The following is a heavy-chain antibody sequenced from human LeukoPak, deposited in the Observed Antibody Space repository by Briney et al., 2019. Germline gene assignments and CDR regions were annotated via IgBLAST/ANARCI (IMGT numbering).Heavy chain of an antibody. D-gene: IGHD3-10*01. J-gene: IGHJ2*01. CDR3: ARDRPGSYWYFDL. V-gene: IGHV4-59*01. Sequence: TSETLSLTCAVYGGSFSGYYWSWIRQPPGKGLEWVGHINYLGSTNYNPSLKSRVTISIDTSKNYFSLKLNSVIAADTAVYYCARDRPGSYWYFDLWGRGTLVTVSS. CDR1: GGSFSGYY. CDR2: INYLGST.